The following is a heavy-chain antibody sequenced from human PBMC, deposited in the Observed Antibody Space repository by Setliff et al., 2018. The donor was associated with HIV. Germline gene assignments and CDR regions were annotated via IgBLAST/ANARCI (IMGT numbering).Heavy chain of an antibody. CDR1: GFTFSTYA. CDR2: IYSDGSST. D-gene: IGHD3-16*01. V-gene: IGHV3-23*03. J-gene: IGHJ6*03. Sequence: GGSLRLSCVASGFTFSTYAMSWVRQVPGKGLEWVSVIYSDGSSTYYADSVKGRFTISRDNSKNTLYLQMNSLRAEDTAIYYCARSGGIGNYNWDVWGKGTTVTVSS. CDR3: ARSGGIGNYNWDV.